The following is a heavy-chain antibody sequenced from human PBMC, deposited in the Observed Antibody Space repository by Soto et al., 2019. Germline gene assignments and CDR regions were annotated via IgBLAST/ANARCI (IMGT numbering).Heavy chain of an antibody. CDR1: GFTFSSIG. J-gene: IGHJ6*02. Sequence: GGSLRLSCAASGFTFSSIGMNWVRQTPGKGLEWVSYISSSSSSIYYAESVKGRFTISRDNAKNYLYLQMNSLRDEDTDVYYCSRFCSGGSCHSSYHYGMDVWGQGTTVTVSS. CDR2: ISSSSSSI. D-gene: IGHD2-15*01. CDR3: SRFCSGGSCHSSYHYGMDV. V-gene: IGHV3-48*02.